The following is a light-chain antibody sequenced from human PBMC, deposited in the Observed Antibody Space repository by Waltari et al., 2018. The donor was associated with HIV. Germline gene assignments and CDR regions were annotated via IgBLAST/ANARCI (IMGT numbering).Light chain of an antibody. CDR1: SSDVGSYNL. J-gene: IGLJ2*01. CDR3: CSYAGSSNVV. CDR2: EGS. Sequence: QSALTQPASVSGSPGQSITISCTGTSSDVGSYNLVSRYQQHPGKAPKLMSYEGSKRPSGVSNLFSGPKSGNPASLTISGLQAEDEADDYCCSYAGSSNVVFGGGTKLTVL. V-gene: IGLV2-23*01.